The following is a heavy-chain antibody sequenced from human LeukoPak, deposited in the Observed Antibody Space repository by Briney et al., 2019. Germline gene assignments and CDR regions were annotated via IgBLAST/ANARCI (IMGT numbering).Heavy chain of an antibody. Sequence: GGSLRLSCAASGFTVSSIYMSWVRQAPGKGLAWVSVIYSGGSTYYADSVKGRFTISRDNSKNTLYLQMNSLRAEDTAVYYCARDLHIAAAGTFPYYYGMDVWGQGTTVTVSS. CDR2: IYSGGST. J-gene: IGHJ6*02. D-gene: IGHD6-13*01. CDR1: GFTVSSIY. V-gene: IGHV3-53*01. CDR3: ARDLHIAAAGTFPYYYGMDV.